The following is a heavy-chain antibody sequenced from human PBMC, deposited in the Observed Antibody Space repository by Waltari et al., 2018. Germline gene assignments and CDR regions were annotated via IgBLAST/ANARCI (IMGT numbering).Heavy chain of an antibody. D-gene: IGHD1-1*01. J-gene: IGHJ5*02. CDR2: LIPIFGAP. CDR3: ARRQLGGPLDP. CDR1: GGAFGGYA. Sequence: QVHLVQSGAEVKKPGSSVKVSCKASGGAFGGYAITWVRQAPGQGLEWMGGLIPIFGAPNYAQRFQGRVTITADESTSTVYMELSSLKSEDTALYFCARRQLGGPLDPWGQGTLVTVSS. V-gene: IGHV1-69*12.